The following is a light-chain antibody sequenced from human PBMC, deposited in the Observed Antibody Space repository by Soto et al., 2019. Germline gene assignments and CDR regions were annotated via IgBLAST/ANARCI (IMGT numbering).Light chain of an antibody. V-gene: IGKV1-27*01. CDR2: AAS. CDR3: QNYNSDPKT. J-gene: IGKJ1*01. Sequence: DIQMTQSPSSLSASVGDKVTITCRASQGISNSLAWYQQKPGKVPKLLIYAASPLQSGVPSRFSGSGSGTDFTLTSSSLQPEDVVTYYCQNYNSDPKTFGQGTKVEIK. CDR1: QGISNS.